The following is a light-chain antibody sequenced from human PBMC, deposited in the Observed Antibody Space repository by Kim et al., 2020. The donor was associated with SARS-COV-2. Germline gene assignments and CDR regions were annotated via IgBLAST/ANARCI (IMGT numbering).Light chain of an antibody. CDR2: GAS. J-gene: IGKJ1*01. Sequence: APGERATLSCRTSQSVSSSYLAWYQQKPGQAPRLLIYGASSRATGIPDRFSGSGSGTDFTLTISRLEPEDSAVYYCQQYGSSPSTFGQGTKVDIK. V-gene: IGKV3-20*01. CDR3: QQYGSSPST. CDR1: QSVSSSY.